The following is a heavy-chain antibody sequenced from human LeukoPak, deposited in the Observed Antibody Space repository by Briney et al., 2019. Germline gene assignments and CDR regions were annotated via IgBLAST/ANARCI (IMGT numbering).Heavy chain of an antibody. CDR2: ISKSGGPI. CDR1: GFSFSTYA. J-gene: IGHJ4*02. CDR3: TRDGVGDIWYPYIDY. V-gene: IGHV3-48*01. Sequence: GGSLRLSFAASGFSFSTYAMTWVRLAPAKGLEWVSYISKSGGPIYYADSVKRRFTTSRDNGKNSLYLQMKNLRAEDTALYYCTRDGVGDIWYPYIDYWGQGTLVTVSS. D-gene: IGHD2-8*01.